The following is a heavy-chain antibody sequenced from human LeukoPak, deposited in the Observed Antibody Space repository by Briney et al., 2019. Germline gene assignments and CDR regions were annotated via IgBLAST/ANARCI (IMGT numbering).Heavy chain of an antibody. J-gene: IGHJ4*02. CDR3: ARGSPLMAGIYNFDY. CDR1: GGSISSYY. CDR2: IYYSGST. D-gene: IGHD6-19*01. Sequence: SETLSLTCTVSGGSISSYYWSWIRQPPGKGLEWTGYIYYSGSTNYNPSLKSRVTISVDTSKNQFSLKVRSVTAADTAVYYCARGSPLMAGIYNFDYWGQGRLVTVSS. V-gene: IGHV4-59*01.